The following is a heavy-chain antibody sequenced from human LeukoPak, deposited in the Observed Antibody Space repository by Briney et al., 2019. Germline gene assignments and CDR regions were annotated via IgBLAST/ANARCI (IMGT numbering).Heavy chain of an antibody. D-gene: IGHD1-26*01. CDR1: GFTFSSYG. CDR3: ARARSSGSHRVVNAFDV. V-gene: IGHV3-21*01. Sequence: PGRSLRLSCAASGFTFSSYGMHWVRQAPGKGLEWVSSISITSDYIYYPDSMKGRFTISRDNAKNSLYLQMNSLRAEDTAVYYCARARSSGSHRVVNAFDVWGQGTMVTVSS. CDR2: ISITSDYI. J-gene: IGHJ3*01.